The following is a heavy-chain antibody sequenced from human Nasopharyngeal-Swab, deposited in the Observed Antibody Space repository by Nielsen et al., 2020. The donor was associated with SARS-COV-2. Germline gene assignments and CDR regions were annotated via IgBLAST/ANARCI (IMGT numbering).Heavy chain of an antibody. CDR2: ISAYNGNT. CDR1: GYTFTSYG. D-gene: IGHD3-22*01. Sequence: ASVKVSCKASGYTFTSYGISWARQAPGQGLEWMGWISAYNGNTNYAQKLQGRVTMTTDTSTSTAYMELRSLRSDDTAVYYCARFVTTSYYYYGMDVWGQGTTVTVSS. J-gene: IGHJ6*02. V-gene: IGHV1-18*01. CDR3: ARFVTTSYYYYGMDV.